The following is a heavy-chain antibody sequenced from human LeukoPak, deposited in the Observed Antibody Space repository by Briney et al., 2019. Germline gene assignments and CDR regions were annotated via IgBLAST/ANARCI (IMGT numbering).Heavy chain of an antibody. Sequence: GGSLRLSCAASGFTFSSYAMSWVRQAPGKGLEWVANIKQDGSEKYYVDSVKGRFTISRDNAKNSLYLQMNSLRAEDTAVYYCASGIAALWFDPWGQGTLVTVSS. CDR3: ASGIAALWFDP. CDR1: GFTFSSYA. J-gene: IGHJ5*02. CDR2: IKQDGSEK. V-gene: IGHV3-7*01. D-gene: IGHD6-6*01.